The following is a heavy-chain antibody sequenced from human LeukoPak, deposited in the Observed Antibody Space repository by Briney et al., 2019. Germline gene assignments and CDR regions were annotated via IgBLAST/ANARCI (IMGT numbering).Heavy chain of an antibody. Sequence: PGGSLRLSCAASGFTFSSYAMSWVRQAPGKGLEWVSAISNDGGRTYYADSVKGRFTISRDNSKNTLYLEMNSLRAEDTAVYFCAREGPGIPSRSTTFDYWGQGTLVTVSS. V-gene: IGHV3-23*01. CDR1: GFTFSSYA. D-gene: IGHD3-16*02. J-gene: IGHJ4*02. CDR3: AREGPGIPSRSTTFDY. CDR2: ISNDGGRT.